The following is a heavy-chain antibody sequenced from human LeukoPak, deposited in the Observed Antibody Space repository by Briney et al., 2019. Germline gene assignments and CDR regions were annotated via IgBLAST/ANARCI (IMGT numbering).Heavy chain of an antibody. D-gene: IGHD6-19*01. CDR1: GGSISSSSYY. V-gene: IGHV4-39*07. CDR2: IYYSGST. CDR3: AAPAVAGGRAFDI. Sequence: SETLSLTCTVSGGSISSSSYYWGWIRQPPGKGLEWIGSIYYSGSTYYNPSLKSRVTISVDKSKNQFSLKLSSVTAADTAVYYCAAPAVAGGRAFDIWGQGTMVTVSS. J-gene: IGHJ3*02.